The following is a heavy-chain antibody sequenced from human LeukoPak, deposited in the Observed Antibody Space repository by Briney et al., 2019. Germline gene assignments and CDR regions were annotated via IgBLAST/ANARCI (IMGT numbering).Heavy chain of an antibody. D-gene: IGHD3-22*01. V-gene: IGHV1-24*01. CDR2: FDPEDGET. CDR1: GYTLTELS. J-gene: IGHJ3*02. CDR3: ATSLRVILGHDAFDI. Sequence: ASVKVSCKFSGYTLTELSMHWVRQAPGKGLEWMGGFDPEDGETIYAQKFQGRVTMTEDTSTDTAYMELSSLRSEDTAVYYCATSLRVILGHDAFDIWGQGTMVTVSS.